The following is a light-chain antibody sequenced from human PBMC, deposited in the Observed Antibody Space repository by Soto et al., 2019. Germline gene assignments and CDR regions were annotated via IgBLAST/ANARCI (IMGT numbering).Light chain of an antibody. CDR3: LRHNTYPFT. Sequence: DIEMTQSPSSLSVSVGDRVTITCRASQGIGTLLAWFQQKPGEAPKRLIHAASSWDGGVSSRFRGSGSATGTEFTLTISSLQPEDFATYYCLRHNTYPFTFGPGTKVDIK. CDR2: AAS. J-gene: IGKJ3*01. CDR1: QGIGTL. V-gene: IGKV1-17*01.